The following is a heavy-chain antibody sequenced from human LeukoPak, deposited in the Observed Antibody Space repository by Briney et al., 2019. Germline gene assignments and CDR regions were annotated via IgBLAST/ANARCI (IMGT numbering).Heavy chain of an antibody. V-gene: IGHV3-23*01. CDR3: AKEELPYYDFWSGYPNWFDP. D-gene: IGHD3-3*01. CDR1: GFTFSSYA. CDR2: ISGSGGST. Sequence: PGGSLRLSCAASGFTFSSYAMSWVRQAPGKGLEWVSAISGSGGSTYYADSVKGRFTISRDNSKSTLYLQMNSLRAEDTAVYYCAKEELPYYDFWSGYPNWFDPWGQGTLVTVSS. J-gene: IGHJ5*02.